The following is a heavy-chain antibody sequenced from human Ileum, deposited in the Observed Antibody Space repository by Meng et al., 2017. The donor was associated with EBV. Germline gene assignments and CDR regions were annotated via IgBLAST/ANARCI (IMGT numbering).Heavy chain of an antibody. CDR1: GGSISSSNSC. V-gene: IGHV4-39*01. CDR2: ICYTDYT. J-gene: IGHJ4*02. D-gene: IGHD4-17*01. CDR3: AMGPDYAKTGY. Sequence: QLRLQESGPGLLKPSETLSLTCSVSGGSISSSNSCWGWIRQPPGKGLEWIQSICYTDYTYYNPSLKSRVTISADKSKNQLSLRLNSLTAADTAVYYCAMGPDYAKTGYWGQGTLVTVSS.